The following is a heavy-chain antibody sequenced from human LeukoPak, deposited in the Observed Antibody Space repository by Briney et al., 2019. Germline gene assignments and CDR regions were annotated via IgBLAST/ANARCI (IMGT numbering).Heavy chain of an antibody. CDR2: INHSGST. CDR3: ARVLPRSSGWYGDYYYYMDV. CDR1: GGSFSGYY. D-gene: IGHD6-19*01. J-gene: IGHJ6*03. Sequence: PSETLSLTCAVYGGSFSGYYWSWIRQPRGKGLEWIGEINHSGSTNYNPSLKSRVTISVDTSKNQFSLKLSSVTAADTAVYYCARVLPRSSGWYGDYYYYMDVWGKGTTVTVSS. V-gene: IGHV4-34*01.